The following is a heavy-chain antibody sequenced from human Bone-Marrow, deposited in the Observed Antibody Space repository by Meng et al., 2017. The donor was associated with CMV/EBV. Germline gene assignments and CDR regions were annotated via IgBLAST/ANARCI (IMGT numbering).Heavy chain of an antibody. V-gene: IGHV3-30*19. D-gene: IGHD5-12*01. CDR1: GFTFSSYG. J-gene: IGHJ6*02. Sequence: GESLKISYAASGFTFSSYGMHWVRQAPGKGLEWVAVISYDGSNKYYADSVKGRFTISRDNSKNTLYLQMNSLRAEDTAVYYCARYSGYGRHYYYYYGMDVWGQGTTVTVSS. CDR3: ARYSGYGRHYYYYYGMDV. CDR2: ISYDGSNK.